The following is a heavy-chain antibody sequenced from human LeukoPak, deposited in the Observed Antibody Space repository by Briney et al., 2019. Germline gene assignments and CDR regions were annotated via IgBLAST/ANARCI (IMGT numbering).Heavy chain of an antibody. V-gene: IGHV4-61*02. J-gene: IGHJ4*02. CDR2: IYTSGSS. Sequence: SETLSLTCTVSGGSISSDDYYWSWIRQHPGKGLEWIGRIYTSGSSNSNPSLKSRVTMSADTSKNQFSLKLSSVTAADTAVYYCARDISVAGSFLLFDYWGQGTLVTVSS. CDR3: ARDISVAGSFLLFDY. D-gene: IGHD6-19*01. CDR1: GGSISSDDYY.